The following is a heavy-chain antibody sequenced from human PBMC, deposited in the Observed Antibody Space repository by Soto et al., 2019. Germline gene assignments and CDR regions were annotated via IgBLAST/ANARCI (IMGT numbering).Heavy chain of an antibody. D-gene: IGHD6-13*01. Sequence: QAQLQESGPGPVKPSETLSLTCTVSGCSVSGGTHYWSWIRQPPGKGLEWIGNIYNSGSTNYNPSLKSRVTISVDTSKNQFSLKLSSVTAADTAVYYCARGYRTSWYWFDLWGRGTLVTVSS. J-gene: IGHJ2*01. CDR1: GCSVSGGTHY. CDR3: ARGYRTSWYWFDL. CDR2: IYNSGST. V-gene: IGHV4-61*01.